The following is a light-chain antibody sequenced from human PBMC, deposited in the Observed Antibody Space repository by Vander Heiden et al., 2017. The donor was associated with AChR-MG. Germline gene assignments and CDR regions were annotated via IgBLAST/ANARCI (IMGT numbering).Light chain of an antibody. CDR2: RNN. CDR1: SSNIGSNY. V-gene: IGLV1-47*01. Sequence: QSVLTQPPSTSGTPGQRVTISCSGSSSNIGSNYVYWYQQLPGTAPKLLIYRNNQRPSGVPDRFSGSKSGTSASLAISGLRSEDEADYYCAAWDDSLSGPGVFGGGTKLNGL. CDR3: AAWDDSLSGPGV. J-gene: IGLJ2*01.